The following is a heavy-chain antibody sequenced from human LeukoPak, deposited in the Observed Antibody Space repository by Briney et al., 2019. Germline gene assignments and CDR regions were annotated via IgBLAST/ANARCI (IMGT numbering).Heavy chain of an antibody. V-gene: IGHV4-39*07. Sequence: SETLSLTCTVSGGSISSSSYYWGWIRQPPGKGLEWIGSIYHSGSTYYNPSLKSRVTISVDTSKNQFSLQLSSVTAADTAVYYCARDLGIAARSDYWGQGTLVTVSS. CDR2: IYHSGST. CDR3: ARDLGIAARSDY. CDR1: GGSISSSSYY. J-gene: IGHJ4*02. D-gene: IGHD6-6*01.